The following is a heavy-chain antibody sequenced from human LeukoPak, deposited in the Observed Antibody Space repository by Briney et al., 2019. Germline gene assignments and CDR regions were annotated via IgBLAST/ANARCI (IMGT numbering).Heavy chain of an antibody. CDR3: CVCTSCRTTKNPYYYYYGMDV. Sequence: PSETLSLTCTVSGGSISSYYWSWIRQPPGKGLEWIGYIYYSGSTYYNPSLKSRVTISVDTSKNQFSLKLSSVTAADTAVYYCCVCTSCRTTKNPYYYYYGMDVRGQGTTVTVSS. CDR2: IYYSGST. J-gene: IGHJ6*02. CDR1: GGSISSYY. V-gene: IGHV4-59*06. D-gene: IGHD2-2*01.